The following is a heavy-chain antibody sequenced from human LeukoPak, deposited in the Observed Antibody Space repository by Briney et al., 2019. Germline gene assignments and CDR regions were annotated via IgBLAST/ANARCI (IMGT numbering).Heavy chain of an antibody. V-gene: IGHV4-31*03. D-gene: IGHD1-7*01. CDR3: ARKQRLELEKITDDWFDP. J-gene: IGHJ5*02. CDR2: IYYCGST. Sequence: PSETLSLTCTVSGGSLSSGGYYWRWLRQHPGKGLEWIGYIYYCGSTYYNPSLKSRVTISVDTSKNQFSLKLSSVTAADTAVYYCARKQRLELEKITDDWFDPWGQGTLVTVSS. CDR1: GGSLSSGGYY.